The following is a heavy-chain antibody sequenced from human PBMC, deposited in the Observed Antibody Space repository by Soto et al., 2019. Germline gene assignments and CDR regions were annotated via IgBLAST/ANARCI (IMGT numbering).Heavy chain of an antibody. CDR1: GFTFDDYA. CDR2: ISWNSGRI. D-gene: IGHD6-13*01. V-gene: IGHV3-9*01. CDR3: AKDKGIALNLFDY. Sequence: EVQLVESGGGLVQPGRSLRLSCAASGFTFDDYAMHWVRQAPGKGLEWVSGISWNSGRIGYADSVKGRFTITRDNAKNSLYLQMNRLRAEDTALYYCAKDKGIALNLFDYWGQGTLVTVSS. J-gene: IGHJ4*02.